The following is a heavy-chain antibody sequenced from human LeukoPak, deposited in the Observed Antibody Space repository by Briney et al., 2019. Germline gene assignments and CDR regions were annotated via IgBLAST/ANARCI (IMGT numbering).Heavy chain of an antibody. J-gene: IGHJ4*02. D-gene: IGHD3-16*01. Sequence: SETLSLTCTDSSGSINSYYLGWVRQPAGRGLEWIGRIYTTGNTNYNPSLKSRLTMSVDTSKRQFSLKLRSVTAADTAMYYCGRHGYTASHYFNDYWSQGILVTVSS. CDR1: SGSINSYY. CDR2: IYTTGNT. V-gene: IGHV4-4*07. CDR3: GRHGYTASHYFNDY.